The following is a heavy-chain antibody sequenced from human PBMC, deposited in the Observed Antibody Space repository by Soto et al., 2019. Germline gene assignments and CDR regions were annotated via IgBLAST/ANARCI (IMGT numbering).Heavy chain of an antibody. V-gene: IGHV2-5*02. Sequence: QITLKESGPTLVKPTQTLTLTCTFSGFSLSTSGVGVGWIRQPPGKALEWLALIYWDDDKPYSPSLKSRLTITEDTXXNXVAXTITNMDPVDTATYYCAHRDSSSWDFAREPNYFDYWGQGTLVTVSS. D-gene: IGHD6-13*01. CDR1: GFSLSTSGVG. J-gene: IGHJ4*02. CDR3: AHRDSSSWDFAREPNYFDY. CDR2: IYWDDDK.